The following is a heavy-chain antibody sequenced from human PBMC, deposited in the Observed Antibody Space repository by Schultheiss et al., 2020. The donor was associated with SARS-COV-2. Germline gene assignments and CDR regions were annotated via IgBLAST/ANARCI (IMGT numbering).Heavy chain of an antibody. D-gene: IGHD5-18*01. CDR1: GFTFTSSA. CDR3: ARSKRAYSYAYLDY. Sequence: SVKVSCKASGFTFTSSAVQWVRQARGQRLEWIGWIVVGSGNTNYAQKFQGRVTITADESTSTAYMELSSLRSEDTAVYYCARSKRAYSYAYLDYWGQGTLVTVSS. J-gene: IGHJ4*02. CDR2: IVVGSGNT. V-gene: IGHV1-58*01.